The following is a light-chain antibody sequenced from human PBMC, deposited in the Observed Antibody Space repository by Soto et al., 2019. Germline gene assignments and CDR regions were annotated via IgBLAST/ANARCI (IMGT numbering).Light chain of an antibody. V-gene: IGKV1-39*01. CDR3: QQSYSNTRT. CDR2: AAS. J-gene: IGKJ1*01. Sequence: DIQITQSPSSRSASVGDRVTITCRASQSISSYLNWYPQKPGKAPKILIYAASSLQSGVRSRFSGSGSGTDFTLTISSLQPEDFATYYCQQSYSNTRTFGQGTKVDIK. CDR1: QSISSY.